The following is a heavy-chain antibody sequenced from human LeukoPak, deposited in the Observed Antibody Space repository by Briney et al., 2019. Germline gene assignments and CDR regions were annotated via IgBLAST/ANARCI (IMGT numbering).Heavy chain of an antibody. Sequence: GGSLRLSCAASGFTVSSNYMSWVRQAPGKGLEWVSVIYSGGSTYYADSVKGRFTISRDNSKNTLYLQMNSLRAEDTAVYYCARDMGITIFGVAPPDYWGQGTLVTVSS. CDR3: ARDMGITIFGVAPPDY. D-gene: IGHD3-3*01. J-gene: IGHJ4*02. CDR1: GFTVSSNY. CDR2: IYSGGST. V-gene: IGHV3-66*01.